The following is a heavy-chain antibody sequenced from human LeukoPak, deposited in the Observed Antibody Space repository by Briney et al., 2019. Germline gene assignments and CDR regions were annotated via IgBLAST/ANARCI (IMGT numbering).Heavy chain of an antibody. Sequence: GGSLRLSCAASGFTFSSFWMSWVRQAPGKGLEWVADIKQDGSEKYYVDSVKGRFTISRDNAKNSLYLQMNSLRAEDTAVYYCAELGITMIGGVWGKGTTVTISS. CDR3: AELGITMIGGV. CDR2: IKQDGSEK. J-gene: IGHJ6*04. CDR1: GFTFSSFW. V-gene: IGHV3-7*01. D-gene: IGHD3-10*02.